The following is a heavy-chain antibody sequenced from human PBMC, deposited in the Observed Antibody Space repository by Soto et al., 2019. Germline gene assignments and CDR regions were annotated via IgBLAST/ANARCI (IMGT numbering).Heavy chain of an antibody. D-gene: IGHD3-16*01. J-gene: IGHJ4*02. CDR2: ISTSGSTI. CDR1: GITFSSSE. V-gene: IGHV3-48*03. CDR3: ARGGITGFDY. Sequence: QPGGSLRLSCAASGITFSSSELNWVRQAPGKGLEWVSWISTSGSTIYYADSVKGRFTFSRDNAENSLYLQMNSLRVEDTAVYYCARGGITGFDYWGQGNMVTVSS.